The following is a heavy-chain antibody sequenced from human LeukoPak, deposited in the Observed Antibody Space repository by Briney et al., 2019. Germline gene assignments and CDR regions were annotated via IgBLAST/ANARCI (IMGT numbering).Heavy chain of an antibody. Sequence: PSQTLSLTCTVSGGSISSGGYYWSWLRQHPGKGLEWIGYIYYSGSTYYNPSLKSRVTISVDTSKNQFSLKLSSVTAADTAVYYCAREVLPPKYFDYWGQGTLVTVSS. V-gene: IGHV4-31*03. CDR3: AREVLPPKYFDY. CDR2: IYYSGST. CDR1: GGSISSGGYY. D-gene: IGHD5-18*01. J-gene: IGHJ4*02.